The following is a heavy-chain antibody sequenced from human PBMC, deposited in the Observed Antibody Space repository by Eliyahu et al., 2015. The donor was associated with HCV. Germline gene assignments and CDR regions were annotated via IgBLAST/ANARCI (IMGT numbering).Heavy chain of an antibody. J-gene: IGHJ5*02. D-gene: IGHD2-21*01. Sequence: QVHLQQWGAGLLKPSETLSLXCAXXRGSFSGXYWTWIRQSPGKGLEWIGEINDSGSTNYNPSLKSRVTISVDMSKNQFSLKLSSVTAADTAVYYCARAPGDDHYNWFDPWGQGTLVTVSS. CDR2: INDSGST. V-gene: IGHV4-34*01. CDR1: RGSFSGXY. CDR3: ARAPGDDHYNWFDP.